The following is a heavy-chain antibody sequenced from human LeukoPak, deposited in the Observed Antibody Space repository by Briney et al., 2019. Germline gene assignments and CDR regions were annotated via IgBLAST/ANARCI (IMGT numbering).Heavy chain of an antibody. CDR3: ARGRAARALNKKNWFDP. CDR1: GGSFSGYY. D-gene: IGHD2-15*01. V-gene: IGHV4-34*01. Sequence: PSETLSLTCAVYGGSFSGYYWSWIRQPPGKGLDWIGEINHSGSTNYNPSLKSRVTISVDTSKNQFSLKLSSVTAADTAVYYCARGRAARALNKKNWFDPWGQGTLVTVSS. CDR2: INHSGST. J-gene: IGHJ5*02.